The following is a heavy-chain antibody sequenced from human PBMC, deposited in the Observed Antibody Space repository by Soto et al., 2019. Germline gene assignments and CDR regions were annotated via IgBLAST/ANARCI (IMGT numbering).Heavy chain of an antibody. V-gene: IGHV4-34*01. CDR2: INHSGST. J-gene: IGHJ4*02. CDR3: ARAGVCSGGSCYSFDY. Sequence: SETLSLTCAVYGGSFSGYYWSWIRQPPGKGLEWIGEINHSGSTNYNPSLKSRVTISVDTSKNQFSLKLSSVTAADTAVYYCARAGVCSGGSCYSFDYWGQGTLVTVSS. D-gene: IGHD2-15*01. CDR1: GGSFSGYY.